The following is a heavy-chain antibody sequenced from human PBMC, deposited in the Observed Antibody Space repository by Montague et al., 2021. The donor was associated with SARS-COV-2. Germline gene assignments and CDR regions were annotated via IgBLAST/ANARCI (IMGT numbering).Heavy chain of an antibody. CDR2: IWYDGSNK. CDR3: ASMVRGVIDAFDI. D-gene: IGHD3-10*01. J-gene: IGHJ3*02. V-gene: IGHV3-33*01. CDR1: GFPFSSYG. Sequence: FRRLSCPASGFPFSSYGMHWVRQAPGKGLEWVAVIWYDGSNKYYADSVKGRFTISRDNSKNTLYLQMNSLRAEDTAVYYCASMVRGVIDAFDIWGQGTMVTVSS.